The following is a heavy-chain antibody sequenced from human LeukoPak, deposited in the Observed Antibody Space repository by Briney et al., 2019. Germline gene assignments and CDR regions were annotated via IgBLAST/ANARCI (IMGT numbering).Heavy chain of an antibody. Sequence: PGGSLRLSCAASGFTFSNYVIHWVRQAPGKGLEWVAAISYDGGDKYYADSVKGRFTISRDNSKNTLYLQMSSLRAEDTAVYYCARDGLAVIIFGYFEYWGQGTLVTVSS. CDR1: GFTFSNYV. V-gene: IGHV3-30*03. CDR3: ARDGLAVIIFGYFEY. D-gene: IGHD3-16*01. J-gene: IGHJ4*02. CDR2: ISYDGGDK.